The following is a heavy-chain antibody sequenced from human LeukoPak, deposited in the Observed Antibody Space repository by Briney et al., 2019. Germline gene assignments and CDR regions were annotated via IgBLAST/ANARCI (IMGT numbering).Heavy chain of an antibody. Sequence: PGGSLRLSCAASGFTFSSYGMHWVRQAPGKGLEWVAVISYDGSNKYYADSVKGRFTISRDNSKNTLYLQMNSLRAEDTAVYYCAKDLLGYGSLTYAFDIWGQGTMVTVSS. V-gene: IGHV3-30*18. D-gene: IGHD3-10*01. CDR2: ISYDGSNK. CDR3: AKDLLGYGSLTYAFDI. J-gene: IGHJ3*02. CDR1: GFTFSSYG.